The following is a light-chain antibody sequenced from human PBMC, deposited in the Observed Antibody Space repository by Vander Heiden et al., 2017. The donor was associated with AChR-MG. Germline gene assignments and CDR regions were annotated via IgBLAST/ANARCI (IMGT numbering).Light chain of an antibody. CDR1: SSDVGGYNY. Sequence: QSALTQPVSVSGSPGPSITISCTGTSSDVGGYNYVSWYQQHPGKAPKRRMYDVSKRPSGVSNRFSGSKSGNTASLTISGLQAEDEADYYCSSYTSSSTVVFGIGTKVNV. CDR3: SSYTSSSTVV. CDR2: DVS. V-gene: IGLV2-14*01. J-gene: IGLJ1*01.